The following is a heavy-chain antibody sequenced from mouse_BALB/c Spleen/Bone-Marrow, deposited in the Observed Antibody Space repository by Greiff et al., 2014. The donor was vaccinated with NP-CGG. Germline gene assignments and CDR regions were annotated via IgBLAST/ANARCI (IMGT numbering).Heavy chain of an antibody. CDR2: IDPANGNT. V-gene: IGHV14-3*02. Sequence: VQLQQSGAELVKPGASVKLSCTASGFNIKDTYLHWVKQRPEQGLERIGRIDPANGNTKYDPKCQGKATITADTSSNTAYLQLSSLTSEDTAVYYCASYRYAWYFDVWGAGTTVTVSS. CDR1: GFNIKDTY. D-gene: IGHD2-14*01. CDR3: ASYRYAWYFDV. J-gene: IGHJ1*01.